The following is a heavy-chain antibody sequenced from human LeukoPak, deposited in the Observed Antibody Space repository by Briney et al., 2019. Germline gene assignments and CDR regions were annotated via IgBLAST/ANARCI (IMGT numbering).Heavy chain of an antibody. CDR2: IDSSGGYM. J-gene: IGHJ4*02. V-gene: IGHV3-21*06. CDR3: ARKSGSYYVFDY. Sequence: GGSLRLSCEASGFTFNTYSMNWARQAPGKGLEWVSSIDSSGGYMFYADSVKGRFIISRDNAKDSLYLQMNSLRAEDTAVYYCARKSGSYYVFDYWGQGTLVTVSS. D-gene: IGHD1-26*01. CDR1: GFTFNTYS.